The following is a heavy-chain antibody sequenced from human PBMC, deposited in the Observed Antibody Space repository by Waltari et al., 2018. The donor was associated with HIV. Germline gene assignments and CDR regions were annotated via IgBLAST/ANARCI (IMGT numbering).Heavy chain of an antibody. J-gene: IGHJ4*02. D-gene: IGHD3-22*01. CDR3: ARGWHYYDTSGYYSYFDY. CDR2: ISAHTGNT. CDR1: GYTFTSYG. Sequence: SGAEVKKPGASVKVSCKASGYTFTSYGIGWVRQAPGQGLEWMGWISAHTGNTKYEQKFQGGVTLTTDTSTSTAYMELRSLRSDDTAVYYCARGWHYYDTSGYYSYFDYWGQGTLVTVSS. V-gene: IGHV1-18*01.